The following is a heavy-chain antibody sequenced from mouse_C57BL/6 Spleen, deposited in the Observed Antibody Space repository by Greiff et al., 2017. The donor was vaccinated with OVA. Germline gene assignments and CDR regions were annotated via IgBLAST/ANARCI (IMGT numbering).Heavy chain of an antibody. J-gene: IGHJ2*01. CDR1: GFTFSNYW. CDR3: TVLTTVVATPLDY. D-gene: IGHD1-1*01. CDR2: IRLKSDNYAK. Sequence: EVHLVESGGGLVQPGGSMKLSCVASGFTFSNYWMNWVRQSPEKGLEWVAQIRLKSDNYAKHYAESVTGRFTISKDDSKSSVYLQMNNLRAEDTGIYYCTVLTTVVATPLDYWGQGTTLTVSS. V-gene: IGHV6-3*01.